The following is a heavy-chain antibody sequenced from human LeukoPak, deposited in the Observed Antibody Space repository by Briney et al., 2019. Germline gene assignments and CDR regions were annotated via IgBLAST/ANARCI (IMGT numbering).Heavy chain of an antibody. CDR2: IYSGGRT. D-gene: IGHD6-13*01. Sequence: GGSLRLSCAASGFTVSDNYMSWVRQARGKGLEWVSVIYSGGRTYYADSVRGRFTISRDTSKNTLYLQMSSLRPEDTALYYCVKEYGSSWYNWGQGTLVTVSS. CDR1: GFTVSDNY. CDR3: VKEYGSSWYN. J-gene: IGHJ4*02. V-gene: IGHV3-66*01.